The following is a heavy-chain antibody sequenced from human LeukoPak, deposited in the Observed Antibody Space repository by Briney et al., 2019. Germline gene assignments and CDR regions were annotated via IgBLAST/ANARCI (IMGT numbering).Heavy chain of an antibody. CDR2: ISAYNGNT. CDR3: ATDHRFFYGDSPQY. V-gene: IGHV1-18*01. D-gene: IGHD4-17*01. CDR1: GYTFTSYG. Sequence: ASVKVSCKASGYTFTSYGISWVRQAPGQGLEWMGWISAYNGNTNYVQKLQDRVTMTTDTSTRTAYMELRSLRSEDTAVYYCATDHRFFYGDSPQYWGQGTLVTVSS. J-gene: IGHJ4*02.